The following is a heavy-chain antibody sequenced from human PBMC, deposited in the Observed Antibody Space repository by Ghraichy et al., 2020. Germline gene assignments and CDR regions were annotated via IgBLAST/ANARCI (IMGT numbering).Heavy chain of an antibody. CDR1: GFTFSNYE. CDR2: ISSDNNTI. J-gene: IGHJ4*02. D-gene: IGHD3-10*01. V-gene: IGHV3-48*03. CDR3: ARDSRWFGEFLFDY. Sequence: GSLNISCAASGFTFSNYEMNWVRQAPGKGLEWVSYISSDNNTIYYTDSVKGRFTISRDNAKNSLYLQMNSLRAEDMAIYYCARDSRWFGEFLFDYWGQGTLVTVSS.